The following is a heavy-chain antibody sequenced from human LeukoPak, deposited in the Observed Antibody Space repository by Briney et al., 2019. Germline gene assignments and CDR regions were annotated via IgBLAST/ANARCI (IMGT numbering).Heavy chain of an antibody. CDR2: INPNSGNT. J-gene: IGHJ4*02. CDR1: GYTFTGYY. D-gene: IGHD1-26*01. Sequence: GASVKVSCKASGYTFTGYYMHWVRQAPGQGLEWMGWINPNSGNTGYAQKFQGRVTITRNTSISTAYMELSSLRSEDTAVYYCARGGADSDPDRFDYWGQGTLVTVSS. V-gene: IGHV1-8*03. CDR3: ARGGADSDPDRFDY.